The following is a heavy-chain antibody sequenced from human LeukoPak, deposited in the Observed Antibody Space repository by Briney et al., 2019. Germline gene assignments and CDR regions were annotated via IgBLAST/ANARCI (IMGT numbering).Heavy chain of an antibody. Sequence: SETLSLTCAVYGGSFGGYYWSWIRQPPGKGLEWIGEINHSGSTNYNPSLKSRVTISVDTSKNQFSLKLSSVTAADTAVYYCARAPYARFAHSDYWGQGTLVTVSS. CDR2: INHSGST. D-gene: IGHD3-3*01. CDR3: ARAPYARFAHSDY. V-gene: IGHV4-34*01. CDR1: GGSFGGYY. J-gene: IGHJ4*02.